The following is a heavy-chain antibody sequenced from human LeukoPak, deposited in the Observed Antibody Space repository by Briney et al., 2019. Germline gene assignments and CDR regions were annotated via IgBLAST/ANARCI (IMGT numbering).Heavy chain of an antibody. V-gene: IGHV1-2*02. Sequence: ASVKVSCKASGYTFTGYFMHWVRQAPGQGLEWMGWINPNSGGTNYAQKFQGRVTMTRGTSISTAYMELTRLRSDDTAVYYCARQSTNWFDPWGQGTLVTVSS. CDR1: GYTFTGYF. CDR3: ARQSTNWFDP. CDR2: INPNSGGT. J-gene: IGHJ5*02.